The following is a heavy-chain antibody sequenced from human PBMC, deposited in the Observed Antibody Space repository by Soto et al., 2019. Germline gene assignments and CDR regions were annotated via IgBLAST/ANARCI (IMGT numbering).Heavy chain of an antibody. J-gene: IGHJ4*02. Sequence: QVQLQESGPGQVKPSETLSLTCTVSGGSIRSYYWSWIRQPPGKGLEWVGYIYDIGSTDYNLSLKGRVIISGDASKHQFSLKLSSVTAADTAIYYCARHLTFGGPDFEYWGQGTLVTVSS. CDR2: IYDIGST. CDR1: GGSIRSYY. D-gene: IGHD1-26*01. V-gene: IGHV4-59*08. CDR3: ARHLTFGGPDFEY.